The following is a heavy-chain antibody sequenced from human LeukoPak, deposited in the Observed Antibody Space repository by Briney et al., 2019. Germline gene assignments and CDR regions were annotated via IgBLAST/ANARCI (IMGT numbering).Heavy chain of an antibody. CDR1: GGTFSSYA. Sequence: GASVKVSCKASGGTFSSYAISWVRQAPGQGLEWMGRIIPILGIANYAQKFQGRVTITADKSTSTAYMELSSLRSEDTAVYYCATGPIYCSGGSCYPGRWFDPWGQGTLVTVSS. J-gene: IGHJ5*02. D-gene: IGHD2-15*01. CDR3: ATGPIYCSGGSCYPGRWFDP. CDR2: IIPILGIA. V-gene: IGHV1-69*04.